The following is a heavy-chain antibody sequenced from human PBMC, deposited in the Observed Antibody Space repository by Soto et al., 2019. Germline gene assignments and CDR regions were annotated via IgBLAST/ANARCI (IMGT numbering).Heavy chain of an antibody. CDR3: ARSVYP. Sequence: QVQLQESGPGLVKPSQTLSLTCTVSGGSISSGGYYWSWIRQHPGKGLEWIGYIYYSGTTYYNPSLKRRVTISLDASKNQFSLKRSSVTAAAAAVYYCARSVYPWGQGTLVTVSS. V-gene: IGHV4-31*03. CDR1: GGSISSGGYY. CDR2: IYYSGTT. J-gene: IGHJ5*02.